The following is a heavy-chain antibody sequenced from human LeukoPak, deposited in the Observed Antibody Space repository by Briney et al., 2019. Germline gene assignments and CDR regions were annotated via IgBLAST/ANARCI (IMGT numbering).Heavy chain of an antibody. CDR1: GFTFSSYA. J-gene: IGHJ4*02. V-gene: IGHV3-23*01. CDR2: ISGSGGST. D-gene: IGHD3-22*01. Sequence: PGGSLRLSCAAPGFTFSSYAMSWVRQAPGKGLEWVSAISGSGGSTYYADSVKGRFTISRDNSKNTLYLQMNSLRAEDTAVYYCAKVPTYYYDSSGLYYFDYWGQGTLVTVSS. CDR3: AKVPTYYYDSSGLYYFDY.